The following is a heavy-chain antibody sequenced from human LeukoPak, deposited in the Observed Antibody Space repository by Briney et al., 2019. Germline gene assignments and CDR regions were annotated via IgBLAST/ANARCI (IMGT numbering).Heavy chain of an antibody. CDR1: GASIRSYY. Sequence: SETLSLTCTVSGASIRSYYWSWIRQPPGKGLEWIGYISNSGSTSYNPSLKRRVTISKDTSKSQFSLKLNSVTAADTAVYYCASSRSGSYYGVDYWGQGTLVTVSS. D-gene: IGHD1-26*01. CDR3: ASSRSGSYYGVDY. CDR2: ISNSGST. J-gene: IGHJ4*02. V-gene: IGHV4-4*09.